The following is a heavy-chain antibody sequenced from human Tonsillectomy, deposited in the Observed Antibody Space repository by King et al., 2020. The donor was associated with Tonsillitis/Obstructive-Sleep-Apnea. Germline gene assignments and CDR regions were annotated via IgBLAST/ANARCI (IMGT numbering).Heavy chain of an antibody. D-gene: IGHD1-7*01. Sequence: QLQESGPGLVKPSETLSLTCTVSGGSISSYYWSWIRQPPGKGLEWIGYIYYSGSTNYNPSLKSRVTISVDTSKNQFSLKLSSVTAADTAVYYCASLITGTTLDYWGQGTLVTVSS. J-gene: IGHJ4*02. CDR1: GGSISSYY. CDR2: IYYSGST. V-gene: IGHV4-59*01. CDR3: ASLITGTTLDY.